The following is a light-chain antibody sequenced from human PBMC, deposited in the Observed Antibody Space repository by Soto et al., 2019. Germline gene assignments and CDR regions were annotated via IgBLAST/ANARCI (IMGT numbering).Light chain of an antibody. CDR2: EVT. V-gene: IGLV2-8*01. J-gene: IGLJ2*01. Sequence: QSALTQPPSASGSPGQSVTISCTGTSSDVGGYNYVSWYQQHPGKAPKLMIYEVTKRPSGVPDRFSGSKSDSTASLTVSGLQAEDEADYYCSSYAGSNNYVVFGGGTKLTVL. CDR1: SSDVGGYNY. CDR3: SSYAGSNNYVV.